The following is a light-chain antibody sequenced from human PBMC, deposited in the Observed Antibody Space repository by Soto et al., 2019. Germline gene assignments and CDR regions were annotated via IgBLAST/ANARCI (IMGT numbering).Light chain of an antibody. CDR1: QSVSSY. J-gene: IGKJ4*01. Sequence: EIVLTQSPATLSLSPGERATLSCRASQSVSSYLAWYQQKPGQAPRLLIYDASNRATGIPARFSGSGSGTAFPLTISSLEPEDFAVYYCQQRSNWPLTFGGGTKVAIK. CDR3: QQRSNWPLT. V-gene: IGKV3-11*01. CDR2: DAS.